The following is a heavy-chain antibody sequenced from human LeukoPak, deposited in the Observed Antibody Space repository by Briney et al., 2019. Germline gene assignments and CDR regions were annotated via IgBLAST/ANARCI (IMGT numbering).Heavy chain of an antibody. CDR3: ARDFSPAIGYCSSTSCAFDY. CDR2: IYTSGST. D-gene: IGHD2-2*01. Sequence: SETLSLTCTVSGGSTSSYYWSWIRQPAGKGLEWIGRIYTSGSTNYNPSLKSRVTMSVDTSKNQFSLKLSSVTAADTAVYYCARDFSPAIGYCSSTSCAFDYWGQGTLVTVSS. J-gene: IGHJ4*02. CDR1: GGSTSSYY. V-gene: IGHV4-4*07.